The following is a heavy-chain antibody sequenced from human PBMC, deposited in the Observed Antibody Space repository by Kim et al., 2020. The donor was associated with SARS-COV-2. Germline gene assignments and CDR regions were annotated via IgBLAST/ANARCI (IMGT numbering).Heavy chain of an antibody. J-gene: IGHJ5*02. CDR2: IYYSGST. D-gene: IGHD3-22*01. V-gene: IGHV4-39*01. Sequence: SETLSLTCTVSGGSISSSSYYWGWIRQPPGKGLEWIGSIYYSGSTYYNPSLKSRVTISVDTSKNQFSLKLSSVTAADTAVYYCARHFNYYYDSSGYGNWFDPWGQGTLVTVSS. CDR3: ARHFNYYYDSSGYGNWFDP. CDR1: GGSISSSSYY.